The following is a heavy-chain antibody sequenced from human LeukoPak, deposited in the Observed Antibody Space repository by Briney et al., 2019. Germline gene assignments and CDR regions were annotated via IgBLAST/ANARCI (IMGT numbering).Heavy chain of an antibody. CDR1: GFTFSSYG. J-gene: IGHJ4*02. D-gene: IGHD1-26*01. Sequence: GGSLRLSCAASGFTFSSYGMNWVRQAPGKGLEWVSYISSSSSTIYYADSVKGRFSVSRDNAKNSLYLQMNSLRDEDTAVFYCARGSNIVGTTTYFDFWGQGTLVTVSS. CDR2: ISSSSSTI. CDR3: ARGSNIVGTTTYFDF. V-gene: IGHV3-48*02.